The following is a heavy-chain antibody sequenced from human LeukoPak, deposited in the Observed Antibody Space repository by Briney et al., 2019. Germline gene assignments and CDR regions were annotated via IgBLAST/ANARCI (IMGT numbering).Heavy chain of an antibody. Sequence: ASVKVSCKASGYTFTSYGISWVRQAPGQGLEWMGWISAYNGNTNYAQKLQGRVTMTTDTSTSTAYMELRSLRSDDTAVYYCARERYGSGSYWNALDIWGQGTMVTVSS. V-gene: IGHV1-18*01. CDR2: ISAYNGNT. CDR3: ARERYGSGSYWNALDI. CDR1: GYTFTSYG. J-gene: IGHJ3*02. D-gene: IGHD3-10*01.